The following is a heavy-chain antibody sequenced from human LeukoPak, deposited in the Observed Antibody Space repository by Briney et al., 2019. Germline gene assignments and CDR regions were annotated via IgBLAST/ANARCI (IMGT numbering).Heavy chain of an antibody. Sequence: ASLKVSCKASGYTFTGYYMHWARQPPGQGLEWMGWINPNRGGTSYAQKFQGRVTMTRDTSITTAYMELSSLRSDDTAMYYCARDTCDGVTCYNWFDPWGQGTLVTVSS. CDR3: ARDTCDGVTCYNWFDP. V-gene: IGHV1-2*02. CDR2: INPNRGGT. D-gene: IGHD4-17*01. CDR1: GYTFTGYY. J-gene: IGHJ5*02.